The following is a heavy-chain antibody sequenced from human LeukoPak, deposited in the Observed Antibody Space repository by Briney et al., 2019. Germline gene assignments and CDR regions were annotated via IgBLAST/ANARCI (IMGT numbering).Heavy chain of an antibody. V-gene: IGHV4-39*01. CDR2: IYYSVST. Sequence: PSGTLSLTCTVSGGSISSSSYYWGWIRQPPGRGLEWIGSIYYSVSTYYNPSLKSRVTISEDTSKNQFSLKLNSVTAADTAVYYCASENCSGTSCSSFDYWGQGTLVTVSS. CDR3: ASENCSGTSCSSFDY. J-gene: IGHJ4*02. D-gene: IGHD2-2*01. CDR1: GGSISSSSYY.